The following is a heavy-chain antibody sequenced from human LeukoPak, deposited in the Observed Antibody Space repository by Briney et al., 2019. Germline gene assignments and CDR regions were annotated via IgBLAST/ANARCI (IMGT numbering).Heavy chain of an antibody. D-gene: IGHD3-10*01. CDR1: GDTFSSYA. V-gene: IGHV1-2*02. Sequence: ASVKVSCKASGDTFSSYAISWVRQAPGQGLEWMGWINPNSGGTNYAQKLQGRVTMTRDTSISTAYMELSRLRSDDTAVYYCARVGVYGSGSPRNDAFDIWGQGTMVTVSS. CDR3: ARVGVYGSGSPRNDAFDI. J-gene: IGHJ3*02. CDR2: INPNSGGT.